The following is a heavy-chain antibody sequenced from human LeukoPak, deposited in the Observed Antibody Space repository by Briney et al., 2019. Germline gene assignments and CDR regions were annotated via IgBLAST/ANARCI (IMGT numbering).Heavy chain of an antibody. J-gene: IGHJ4*02. V-gene: IGHV4-59*01. D-gene: IGHD2-15*01. Sequence: PSETLSLTCTVSGGSISSYYWSWIRQPPGRGLEWIGYIYYSGSTNYNPSLKSRVTISVDTSTNQFSLKLSSVTAADTAVYYCASLYCSGGNCHNDYWGQGTLVTVSS. CDR1: GGSISSYY. CDR3: ASLYCSGGNCHNDY. CDR2: IYYSGST.